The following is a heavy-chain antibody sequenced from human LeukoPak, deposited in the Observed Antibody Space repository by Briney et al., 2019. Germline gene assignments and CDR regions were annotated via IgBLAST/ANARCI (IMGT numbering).Heavy chain of an antibody. CDR1: GGSISSYY. Sequence: SETLSLTCTVSGGSISSYYWSWIRQPPGKGLEWIWYIYYSGSTNYNPSLKSRVTISVDTSKNQFSLKLSSVTAADTAVYYCARLMWSSSDAFDIWGQGTMVTVSS. D-gene: IGHD1-26*01. CDR2: IYYSGST. V-gene: IGHV4-59*08. J-gene: IGHJ3*02. CDR3: ARLMWSSSDAFDI.